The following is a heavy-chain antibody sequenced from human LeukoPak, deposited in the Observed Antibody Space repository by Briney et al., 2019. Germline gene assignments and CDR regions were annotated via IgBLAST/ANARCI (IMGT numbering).Heavy chain of an antibody. J-gene: IGHJ4*02. CDR2: INHSGST. D-gene: IGHD2-2*01. CDR1: GGSFSGYY. V-gene: IGHV4-34*01. CDR3: AVVPAATHDFDY. Sequence: SETLPLTCAVYGGSFSGYYWSWIRQPPGKGLEWIGEINHSGSTNYNPSLKSRVTISVDTSKNQFSLKLSSVTAADTAVYYCAVVPAATHDFDYWGQGTLVTVPS.